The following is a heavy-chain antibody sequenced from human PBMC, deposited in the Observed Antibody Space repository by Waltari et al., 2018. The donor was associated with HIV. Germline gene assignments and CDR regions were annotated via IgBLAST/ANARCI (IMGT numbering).Heavy chain of an antibody. V-gene: IGHV1-3*01. J-gene: IGHJ4*02. CDR3: ARDEAASAPVDY. Sequence: QVHLVQSGAEVKKPGASVKLSCTTSGYSFTRYPIHWVRQAPGQGLEWMGRINPDYGLTKYSQKFQGRITITRDTSAAIVYMELTSLRSEDTAIYYCARDEAASAPVDYWGQGTRVSVSS. CDR1: GYSFTRYP. D-gene: IGHD2-2*01. CDR2: INPDYGLT.